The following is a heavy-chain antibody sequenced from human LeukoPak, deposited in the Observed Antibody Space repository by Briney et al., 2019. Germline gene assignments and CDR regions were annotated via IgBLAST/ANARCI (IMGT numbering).Heavy chain of an antibody. J-gene: IGHJ4*02. Sequence: GGSLRLSCAASGFTFSTYWMHWVRQAPGKGLVWVSRINSDGSSTIYADSVKGRFTISRDNAKNTLYLQMNSLRADDTAVYYCARGGVYSTSAVDYWGQGTLVTVSS. CDR1: GFTFSTYW. CDR3: ARGGVYSTSAVDY. CDR2: INSDGSST. D-gene: IGHD6-6*01. V-gene: IGHV3-74*01.